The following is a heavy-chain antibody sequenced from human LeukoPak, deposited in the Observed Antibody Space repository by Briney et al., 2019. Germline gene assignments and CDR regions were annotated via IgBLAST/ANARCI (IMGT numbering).Heavy chain of an antibody. J-gene: IGHJ6*02. Sequence: SEMLSLSCTVAGGSISRCYWSWIRQPPGKGLEWIGYIYYSGSTNYNPSLKSRVTISVDTSKNQFSLKLSSVTAADTAVYYCARAEGYCSGGSCYRLGMDVWGQGTTVTVSS. CDR3: ARAEGYCSGGSCYRLGMDV. CDR1: GGSISRCY. D-gene: IGHD2-15*01. V-gene: IGHV4-59*01. CDR2: IYYSGST.